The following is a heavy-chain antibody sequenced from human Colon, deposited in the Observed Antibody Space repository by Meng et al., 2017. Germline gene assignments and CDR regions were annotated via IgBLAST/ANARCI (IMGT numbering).Heavy chain of an antibody. D-gene: IGHD4-17*01. J-gene: IGHJ4*02. CDR2: IYYSGST. Sequence: SEPLSLTCTVSGGSISSYYWSWIPQPPGKGLEGIGYIYYSGSTNYNPSLKSRVTISVDTSKNQFSMKLSSVTAADTAVYYCARGGVGYGDVVDYWGQGTLVTVSS. V-gene: IGHV4-59*13. CDR3: ARGGVGYGDVVDY. CDR1: GGSISSYY.